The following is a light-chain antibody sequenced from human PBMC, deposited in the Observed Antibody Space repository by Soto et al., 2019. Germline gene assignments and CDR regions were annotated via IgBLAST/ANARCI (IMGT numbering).Light chain of an antibody. Sequence: LTASVGARASLSCRASQSISTYLAWYHQKPGQAPRLLISDASTGATGFPARFSGSGSGTEFTLTISSLQSEDFAVYYCQQYNNWPWTFGQGTIVDVK. CDR2: DAS. CDR3: QQYNNWPWT. J-gene: IGKJ1*01. CDR1: QSISTY. V-gene: IGKV3-15*01.